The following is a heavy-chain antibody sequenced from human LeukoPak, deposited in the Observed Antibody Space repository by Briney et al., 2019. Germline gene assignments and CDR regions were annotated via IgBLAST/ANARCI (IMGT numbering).Heavy chain of an antibody. CDR1: GFSFGDDA. CDR3: SRGLHDYGDSNYCFDQ. V-gene: IGHV3-49*03. CDR2: IRKKGYGETT. Sequence: GGSLRLSCTASGFSFGDDAWSWFRQAPGRGLEFVSFIRKKGYGETTAYAASVRGRFTISRHDAKSTAYLQMISLEIEDTALYYCSRGLHDYGDSNYCFDQWGRGTQVTVSS. J-gene: IGHJ4*02. D-gene: IGHD4-17*01.